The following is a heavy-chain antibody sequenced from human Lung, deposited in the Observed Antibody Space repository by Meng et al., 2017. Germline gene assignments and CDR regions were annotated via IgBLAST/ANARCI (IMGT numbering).Heavy chain of an antibody. D-gene: IGHD1-26*01. CDR2: IFHSGST. V-gene: IGHV4-4*02. CDR1: GGSITNSTW. Sequence: QGQLQESGPGLVKPSGTLALTCAVSGGSITNSTWGSWVRQTPGKGLEWFGEIFHSGSTNYNPPLESRVTISVDKSKNQFSLKVYSVTAADTATYYCARFDISSSGRGDYWGQGILVTVSS. J-gene: IGHJ4*02. CDR3: ARFDISSSGRGDY.